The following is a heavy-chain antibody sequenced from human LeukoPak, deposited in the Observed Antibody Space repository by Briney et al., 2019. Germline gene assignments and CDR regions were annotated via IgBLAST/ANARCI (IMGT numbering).Heavy chain of an antibody. Sequence: GRSLRLSCAASGFTFSTYTMNWVRQAPGKGLEWVSSISPTGGSTFYADSVKGRFTISRDNAENSLYFQMNSLRAEDTAVYYCARDFLGESGAGGYWGQGTLVTVSS. CDR2: ISPTGGST. V-gene: IGHV3-21*06. CDR3: ARDFLGESGAGGY. J-gene: IGHJ4*02. D-gene: IGHD3-10*01. CDR1: GFTFSTYT.